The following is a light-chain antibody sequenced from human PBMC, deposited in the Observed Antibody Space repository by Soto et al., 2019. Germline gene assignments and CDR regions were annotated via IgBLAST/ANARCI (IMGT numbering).Light chain of an antibody. J-gene: IGKJ4*01. Sequence: DIQLTQSPSFLSASVGDRVTISCRASQGISDYLAWYQQKPGKAPKLLIYGASTLQIGVPSRFTGSASGTEFDLTISSPQPEDFATYFCQQFNAYPLTFGGGTKLEIK. CDR1: QGISDY. V-gene: IGKV1-9*01. CDR2: GAS. CDR3: QQFNAYPLT.